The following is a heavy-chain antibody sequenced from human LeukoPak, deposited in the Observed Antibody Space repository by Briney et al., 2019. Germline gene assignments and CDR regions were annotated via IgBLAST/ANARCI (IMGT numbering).Heavy chain of an antibody. V-gene: IGHV4-4*07. J-gene: IGHJ4*02. CDR1: SGSISSYC. CDR3: ARGPFQAAGAFDY. D-gene: IGHD6-13*01. Sequence: SETLSLTCTVSSGSISSYCWSWIRQPAGKGLEWIGRICASGSTNYNPSLRSRVTISVDKSKNQISLNLSSVTAADTALYYCARGPFQAAGAFDYWGQGTLVTVPS. CDR2: ICASGST.